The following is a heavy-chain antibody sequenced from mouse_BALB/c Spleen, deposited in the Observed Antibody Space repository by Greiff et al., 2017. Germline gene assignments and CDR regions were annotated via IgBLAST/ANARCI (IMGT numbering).Heavy chain of an antibody. CDR1: GDSITSGY. D-gene: IGHD1-1*01. CDR3: ARWTTVVANYAMDY. V-gene: IGHV3-8*02. Sequence: EVKLMESGPSLVKPSQTLSLTCSVTGDSITSGYWNWIRKFPGNKLEYMGYISYSGSTYYNPSLKSRISITRDTSKNQYYLQLNSVTTEDTATYCCARWTTVVANYAMDYWGQGTSVTVSS. CDR2: ISYSGST. J-gene: IGHJ4*01.